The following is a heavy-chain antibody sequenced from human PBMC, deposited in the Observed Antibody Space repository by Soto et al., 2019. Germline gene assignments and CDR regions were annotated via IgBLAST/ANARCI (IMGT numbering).Heavy chain of an antibody. J-gene: IGHJ4*02. CDR3: ATGQEWLSYSFDY. Sequence: GGSLRLSCAASGFTFSNYWMSWVRQAPGKGLEWVANIKQDGSEKYHLDSVKDRFTVSRDNAKNSLYLQMNSLRAEDTAVYYCATGQEWLSYSFDYWGQGTLVTVSS. CDR2: IKQDGSEK. CDR1: GFTFSNYW. D-gene: IGHD3-3*01. V-gene: IGHV3-7*01.